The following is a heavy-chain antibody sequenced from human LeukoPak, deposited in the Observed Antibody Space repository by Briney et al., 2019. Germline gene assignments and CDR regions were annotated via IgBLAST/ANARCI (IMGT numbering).Heavy chain of an antibody. Sequence: PGGSLRLSCAASGFTFSYYAMSWVRQAPGKGLEWVSGISGSGGNTNYADSVKGRFTISRDNSKNTLYLQMNSLRAEDTAVYYCAKDFQKKRIIAAAGYFDYWGQGTLVTVSS. CDR1: GFTFSYYA. CDR3: AKDFQKKRIIAAAGYFDY. D-gene: IGHD6-13*01. CDR2: ISGSGGNT. V-gene: IGHV3-23*01. J-gene: IGHJ4*02.